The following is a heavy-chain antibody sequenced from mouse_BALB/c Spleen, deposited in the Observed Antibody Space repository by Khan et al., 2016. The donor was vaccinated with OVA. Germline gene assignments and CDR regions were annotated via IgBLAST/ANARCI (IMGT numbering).Heavy chain of an antibody. CDR3: VRTDFYGSSYYFDY. CDR1: GYSFTDYN. J-gene: IGHJ2*01. Sequence: LQQSGPELVKPGASVKVSCKASGYSFTDYNIFWVKQSHGKSLEWIGYIDPYNGGTSYNQKFEGKATLTVDKSSSTAFMHLSSLTSEDSAVFYCVRTDFYGSSYYFDYWGQGTTLTVSS. CDR2: IDPYNGGT. D-gene: IGHD1-1*01. V-gene: IGHV1S135*01.